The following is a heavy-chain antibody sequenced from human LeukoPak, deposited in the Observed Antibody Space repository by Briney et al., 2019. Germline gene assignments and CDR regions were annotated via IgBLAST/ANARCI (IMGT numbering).Heavy chain of an antibody. D-gene: IGHD2-2*01. Sequence: SETLSLTCTVSPGSISTYYWNWIRQSPGKGLEWIGYIYYSGSTNYNPSLKSRVTISVDTSKNQFSLKLSSVTAADTAVYYCAREGRGYCSSTSCYASYGMDVWGQGTTVTVSS. CDR1: PGSISTYY. CDR3: AREGRGYCSSTSCYASYGMDV. CDR2: IYYSGST. J-gene: IGHJ6*02. V-gene: IGHV4-59*01.